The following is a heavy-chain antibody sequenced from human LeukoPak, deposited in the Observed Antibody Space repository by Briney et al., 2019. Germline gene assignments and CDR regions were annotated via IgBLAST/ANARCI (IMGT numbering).Heavy chain of an antibody. D-gene: IGHD3-10*01. CDR1: GGTFSSYA. Sequence: SVKVSCKASGGTFSSYAISWVRQAPGQGLEWMGGIIPIFGTANYAQKFQGRVTITADKSTSTAYMELSNLRSEDTAVYYCARRELSSGSQWDIWGQGTMVTVSS. CDR3: ARRELSSGSQWDI. V-gene: IGHV1-69*06. J-gene: IGHJ3*02. CDR2: IIPIFGTA.